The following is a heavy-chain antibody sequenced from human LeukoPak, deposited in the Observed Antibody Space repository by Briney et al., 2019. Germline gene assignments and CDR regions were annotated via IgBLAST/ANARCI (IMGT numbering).Heavy chain of an antibody. CDR1: GYNFNELS. Sequence: ASMKVSCKVSGYNFNELSMHWVRQAPGNGLEGPGGFDPEDGETIYAQKFQGRVTMTEDTSTDTAYMKLSSLRSEDTAVYYCAAADPRLYTIRYFEYWGQGTLVTVSS. D-gene: IGHD3-16*01. V-gene: IGHV1-24*01. J-gene: IGHJ4*02. CDR3: AAADPRLYTIRYFEY. CDR2: FDPEDGET.